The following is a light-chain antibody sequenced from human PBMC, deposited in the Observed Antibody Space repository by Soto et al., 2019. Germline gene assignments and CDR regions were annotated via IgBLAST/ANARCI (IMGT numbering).Light chain of an antibody. Sequence: EIVLTQSPGTLSLSPGERATLSCRASQSFSNYLAWYQQKPGQAPSLLIYGASGRATGIPDRFSGSGSGTDFTLTISRLEPEDFAVYYCQQYGSSPRTFGQGTKVEIK. CDR2: GAS. V-gene: IGKV3-20*01. J-gene: IGKJ1*01. CDR3: QQYGSSPRT. CDR1: QSFSNY.